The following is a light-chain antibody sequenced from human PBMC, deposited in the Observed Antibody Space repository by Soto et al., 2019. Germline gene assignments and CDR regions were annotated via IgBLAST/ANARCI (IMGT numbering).Light chain of an antibody. CDR3: QQYDKSPLT. CDR1: QSVSNSH. Sequence: EIVLTHSPGTLSLSPCEIATLSCRASQSVSNSHLAWHQQKPVQAPRLLIFGVSSRAAGIPDRFSGSGSGTDFTLTISRLEPEDYAVYYCQQYDKSPLTFGGGTKVDIK. J-gene: IGKJ4*01. V-gene: IGKV3-20*01. CDR2: GVS.